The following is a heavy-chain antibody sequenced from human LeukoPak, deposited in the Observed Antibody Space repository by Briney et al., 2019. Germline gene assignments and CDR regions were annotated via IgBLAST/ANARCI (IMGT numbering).Heavy chain of an antibody. CDR2: ISAYNGNT. CDR1: GYTFTSYG. D-gene: IGHD3-22*01. V-gene: IGHV1-18*01. Sequence: GASVTVSCKASGYTFTSYGISWVRQAPGQGLEWMGWISAYNGNTNYAQKLQGRVTMTTDTSTSTAYMELRSLRSDDTAVYYCAENYYDSSGDAFDIWGLGTMVTVSS. J-gene: IGHJ3*02. CDR3: AENYYDSSGDAFDI.